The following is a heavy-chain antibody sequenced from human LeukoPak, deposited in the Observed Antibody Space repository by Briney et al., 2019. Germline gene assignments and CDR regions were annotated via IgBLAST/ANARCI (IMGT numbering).Heavy chain of an antibody. Sequence: ASVKVSCKVSGYTLTELSMHWVRQAPGKGLEWMGGFDPEDGETIYAQKFQGRVTMTEDTSTDTASMELSRMRSEDTAVYYCATVKYDFWSGYFAKYYYYMDVWGKGTTVTVSS. D-gene: IGHD3-3*01. J-gene: IGHJ6*03. V-gene: IGHV1-24*01. CDR2: FDPEDGET. CDR3: ATVKYDFWSGYFAKYYYYMDV. CDR1: GYTLTELS.